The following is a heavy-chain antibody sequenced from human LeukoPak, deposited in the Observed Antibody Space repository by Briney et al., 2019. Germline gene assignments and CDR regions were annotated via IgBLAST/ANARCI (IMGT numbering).Heavy chain of an antibody. CDR1: GGSFSGYY. D-gene: IGHD2-2*01. J-gene: IGHJ5*02. Sequence: PSETLSLTCAVYGGSFSGYYWSWIRQPPGKGLEWIGEINHSGSTNYNPSLKSRVTISVETSKNQFSLELSSVTAADTAVYYCARGFAVSVVVPAAPGRRVRLDPWGQGTMVTVSS. CDR3: ARGFAVSVVVPAAPGRRVRLDP. CDR2: INHSGST. V-gene: IGHV4-34*01.